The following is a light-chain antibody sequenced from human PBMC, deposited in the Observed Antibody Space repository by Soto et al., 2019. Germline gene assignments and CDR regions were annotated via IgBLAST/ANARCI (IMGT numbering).Light chain of an antibody. CDR3: QKYNSAPLT. V-gene: IGKV1-27*01. CDR2: DAS. J-gene: IGKJ4*01. Sequence: SLSAAVGDRVTITCRASQDSSSFLARYQHKPGKAPKLLIYDASTLQTGVPSRFRGSGSGTDFTLTISSLQPEDVAAYYCQKYNSAPLTFGGGTKVDIK. CDR1: QDSSSF.